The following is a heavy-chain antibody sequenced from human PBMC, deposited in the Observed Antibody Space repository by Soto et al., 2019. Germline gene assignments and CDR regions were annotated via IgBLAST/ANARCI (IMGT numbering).Heavy chain of an antibody. Sequence: ASVKVSCKVSGYTHTELSMHWVRQAPGKGLEWMGGFDPEDGETIYAQKFQGRVTMTEDTSTDTAYMELSSLRSEDTAVYYCATVITMVRGVIRLRGWFDPWGQGTLVTVSS. V-gene: IGHV1-24*01. CDR2: FDPEDGET. D-gene: IGHD3-10*01. J-gene: IGHJ5*02. CDR1: GYTHTELS. CDR3: ATVITMVRGVIRLRGWFDP.